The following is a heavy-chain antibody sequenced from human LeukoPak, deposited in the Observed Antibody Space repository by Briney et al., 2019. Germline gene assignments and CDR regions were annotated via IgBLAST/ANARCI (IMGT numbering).Heavy chain of an antibody. CDR1: GYSFTGHY. CDR2: INPKSGGT. J-gene: IGHJ3*02. Sequence: ASVTVSCTASGYSFTGHYMHWVRQAPGQGLEWMGWINPKSGGTSYAQKFQGRVTMTRDTSISTAYMDMSSLRSDDTAVYYCARNLWFGESSDAFDMWGQGTMVTVSS. V-gene: IGHV1-2*02. D-gene: IGHD3-10*01. CDR3: ARNLWFGESSDAFDM.